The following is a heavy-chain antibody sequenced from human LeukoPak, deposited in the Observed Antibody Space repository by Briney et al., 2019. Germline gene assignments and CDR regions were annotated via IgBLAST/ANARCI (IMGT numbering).Heavy chain of an antibody. Sequence: ASVKVSCKASGYTFTGYYMHWVRQAPGQGLEWMGWINPNSGGTNYAQKFQGRVTMTRDTSISTAYMELSRLRSEDTAVYYCATASFGVGIRYYYYMDVWGKGTTVTVSS. D-gene: IGHD3-3*01. CDR2: INPNSGGT. CDR1: GYTFTGYY. J-gene: IGHJ6*03. CDR3: ATASFGVGIRYYYYMDV. V-gene: IGHV1-2*02.